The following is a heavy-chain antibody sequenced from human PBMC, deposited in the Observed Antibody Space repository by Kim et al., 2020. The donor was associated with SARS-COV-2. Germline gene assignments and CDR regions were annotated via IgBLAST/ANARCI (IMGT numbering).Heavy chain of an antibody. V-gene: IGHV3-15*01. D-gene: IGHD3-22*01. J-gene: IGHJ4*02. Sequence: GGSLRLSCATSGFTFSNIYMTWVRQAPGKGLEWVGRIKSKTDGGTTDYVAPVKDRFSISRDDSRNTLYLQMNSLKTEDTAVYYCTTSGQYYYDTSGSPTIFDYWGQGTLVTVSS. CDR3: TTSGQYYYDTSGSPTIFDY. CDR2: IKSKTDGGTT. CDR1: GFTFSNIY.